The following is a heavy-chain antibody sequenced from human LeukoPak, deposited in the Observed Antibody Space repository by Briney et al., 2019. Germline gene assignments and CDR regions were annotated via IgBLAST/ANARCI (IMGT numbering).Heavy chain of an antibody. V-gene: IGHV3-23*01. D-gene: IGHD6-13*01. J-gene: IGHJ4*02. CDR3: AKDVRAAGPNDTFDY. CDR1: GFTFSSYA. CDR2: ISGSGGIT. Sequence: PGGSLRLSCAASGFTFSSYAMSWVRQAPGKGLEWVSAISGSGGITYYADSVKGRFTISRDNSKNTLYLQMNSLRAEDTAVYYCAKDVRAAGPNDTFDYWGQGTLVTVSS.